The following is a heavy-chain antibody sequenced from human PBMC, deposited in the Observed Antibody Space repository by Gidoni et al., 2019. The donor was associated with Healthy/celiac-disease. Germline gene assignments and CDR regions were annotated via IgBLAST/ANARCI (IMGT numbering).Heavy chain of an antibody. V-gene: IGHV4-59*01. CDR3: ARDKYQLTIPRGPNWFDP. CDR1: GGSISSYY. J-gene: IGHJ5*02. CDR2: IYYSGST. D-gene: IGHD2-2*01. Sequence: QVQLQESGPGLVKPSETLSLTCTVSGGSISSYYWSWIRQPPGKGLEWIGYIYYSGSTNYHPSLKSRVTISVDTSKNQFSLKLSSVTAADTAVYYCARDKYQLTIPRGPNWFDPWGQGTLVTVSS.